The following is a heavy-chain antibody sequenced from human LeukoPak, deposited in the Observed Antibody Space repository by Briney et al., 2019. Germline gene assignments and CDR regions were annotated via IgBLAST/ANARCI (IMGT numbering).Heavy chain of an antibody. Sequence: SETLSLTCTVSGGSISSYYWSWVRQPPGKGLEWIGYICYSGNTNYNPSLKSRLTMSADRSRNQFSLNLNSVTAADPDVYYSARINWNYFDYWGQGILVTVSS. D-gene: IGHD1-1*01. CDR2: ICYSGNT. CDR1: GGSISSYY. V-gene: IGHV4-59*08. J-gene: IGHJ4*02. CDR3: ARINWNYFDY.